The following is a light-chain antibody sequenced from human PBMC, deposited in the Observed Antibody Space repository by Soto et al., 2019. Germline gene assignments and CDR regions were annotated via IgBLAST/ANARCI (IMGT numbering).Light chain of an antibody. J-gene: IGKJ1*01. V-gene: IGKV3-15*01. Sequence: EMVMTQSPATLSVSPGERATLSCRASQSLSSNLAWYQQKPGQAPRLLIYRASTRATGIPARFSGSGSGTEFTLTISSLQSEDFAVYYWQQYNHWPQTFGQGTKVEIK. CDR1: QSLSSN. CDR3: QQYNHWPQT. CDR2: RAS.